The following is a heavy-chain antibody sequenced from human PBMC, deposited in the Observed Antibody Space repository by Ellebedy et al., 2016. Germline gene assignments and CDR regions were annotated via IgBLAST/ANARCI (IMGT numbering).Heavy chain of an antibody. CDR3: ARGGYMATTDFDY. D-gene: IGHD5-24*01. Sequence: SETLSLXCTVSGGSISSGGYYWSWIRQHPGKGLEWIGYIYYSGSTYYNPSLKSRVTISVDTSKNQFSLKLSSVTAADTAVYYCARGGYMATTDFDYWGQGTLVTVSS. V-gene: IGHV4-31*03. J-gene: IGHJ4*02. CDR1: GGSISSGGYY. CDR2: IYYSGST.